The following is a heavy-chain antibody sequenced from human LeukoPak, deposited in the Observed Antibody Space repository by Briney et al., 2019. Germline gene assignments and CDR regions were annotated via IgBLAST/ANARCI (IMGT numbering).Heavy chain of an antibody. D-gene: IGHD3/OR15-3a*01. CDR3: ARHVGLSTPPSLIPDY. J-gene: IGHJ4*02. Sequence: SETLSLTCTVSGASISSSSYYWGWIRQPPGKGLEWIGTISYSGYTYYSPSLKSRVTMSVDTYMNQLSLKLNSVTAADTAVYYCARHVGLSTPPSLIPDYWGQGSLLTVSS. V-gene: IGHV4-39*01. CDR1: GASISSSSYY. CDR2: ISYSGYT.